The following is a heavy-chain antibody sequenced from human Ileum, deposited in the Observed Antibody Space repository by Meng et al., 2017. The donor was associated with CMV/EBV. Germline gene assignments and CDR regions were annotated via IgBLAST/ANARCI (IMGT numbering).Heavy chain of an antibody. Sequence: LSCTSSVYTFSSYSMRWVRQAPGKGLEWVSSISVSGGSTYSADSVKGRLTISRDNSESTLYLQMNSLTAEDTAIYYCVKGWQNLGDYWGQGTLVTVSS. J-gene: IGHJ4*02. CDR2: ISVSGGST. V-gene: IGHV3-23*01. CDR3: VKGWQNLGDY. D-gene: IGHD7-27*01. CDR1: VYTFSSYS.